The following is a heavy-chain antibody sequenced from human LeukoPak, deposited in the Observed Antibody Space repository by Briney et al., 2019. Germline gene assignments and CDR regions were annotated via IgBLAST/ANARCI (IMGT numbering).Heavy chain of an antibody. D-gene: IGHD3-9*01. J-gene: IGHJ4*02. V-gene: IGHV5-51*01. CDR2: IYPGDPDT. CDR3: ARQDDILTHNDY. CDR1: RYNFTSYW. Sequence: GESLKISCKGPRYNFTSYWIAWVRQMPGKGREWMGIIYPGDPDTRYSPYSQGQATTSPDKSIRTAYLQWSSLKASDTAMYYCARQDDILTHNDYWGQGTLVTVSS.